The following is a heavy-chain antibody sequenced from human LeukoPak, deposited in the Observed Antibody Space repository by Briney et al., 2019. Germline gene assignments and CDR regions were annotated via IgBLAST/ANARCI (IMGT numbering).Heavy chain of an antibody. CDR3: AREDHDYFAMDV. J-gene: IGHJ6*02. CDR1: GGSINSGGYY. V-gene: IGHV4-31*03. Sequence: SETLSLTCTVSGGSINSGGYYWSWIRQHPGKGLEWLGYIYYRGNTHYNSSLKSRVTISVDTSKNQFSLKLNSVTAADSAVYYCAREDHDYFAMDVWGRGTTVTVSS. CDR2: IYYRGNT.